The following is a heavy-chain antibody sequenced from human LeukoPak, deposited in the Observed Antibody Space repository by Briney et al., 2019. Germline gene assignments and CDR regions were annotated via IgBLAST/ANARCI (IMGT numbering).Heavy chain of an antibody. D-gene: IGHD3-22*01. V-gene: IGHV3-23*01. CDR1: GLSFRNYA. CDR2: ISGNGGSA. J-gene: IGHJ4*02. Sequence: GGSLRLSCAASGLSFRNYAMSLVGQAPGKGLEWVSGISGNGGSAYYADSVKGRFTISRDNSKNTLYLQMNSLRAEDTALYYCANRRLYDTSGSYSYYCDYWGQGTLVTVSS. CDR3: ANRRLYDTSGSYSYYCDY.